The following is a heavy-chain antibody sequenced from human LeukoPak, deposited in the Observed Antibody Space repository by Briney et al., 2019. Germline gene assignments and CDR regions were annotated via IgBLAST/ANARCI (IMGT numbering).Heavy chain of an antibody. Sequence: PGGSLRLSCAAFGFTVSSNYMSWVRQAPGKGLEWVSVIFGGGGTYYGDSVRGRLTISRDNSKNTLYLQMHSLRAEDTAVYYCARDLMDYDVSTGLHHYYMDVWGQGTTVTVSS. CDR1: GFTVSSNY. CDR2: IFGGGGT. CDR3: ARDLMDYDVSTGLHHYYMDV. V-gene: IGHV3-53*01. J-gene: IGHJ6*02. D-gene: IGHD3-9*01.